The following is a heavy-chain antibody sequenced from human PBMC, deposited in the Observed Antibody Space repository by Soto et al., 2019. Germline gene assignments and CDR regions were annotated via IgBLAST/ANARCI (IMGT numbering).Heavy chain of an antibody. V-gene: IGHV5-51*01. D-gene: IGHD6-13*01. J-gene: IGHJ4*02. Sequence: GESLKISCKGSGYSFSTYSIGWVRQTPGKGLEWMGNIFSSDSNAKYSPSFQGQVTISADRSISTAYLQWSSLKASDTAIYYCATWRSSSWFDYWGQGTLVTVSS. CDR3: ATWRSSSWFDY. CDR2: IFSSDSNA. CDR1: GYSFSTYS.